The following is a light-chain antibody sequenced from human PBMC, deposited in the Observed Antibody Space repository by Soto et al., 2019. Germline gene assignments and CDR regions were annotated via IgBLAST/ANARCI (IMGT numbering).Light chain of an antibody. J-gene: IGKJ4*01. Sequence: RSSTASQSVSSSQLAWFQQKPGQAPRLLIYAASWRAAGIPDRFSGSGSGTDTTFTIGSWMPADSVLHCCKLPASPPDNFAGGTKVDIK. CDR3: KLPASPPDN. V-gene: IGKV3-20*01. CDR2: AAS. CDR1: QSVSSSQ.